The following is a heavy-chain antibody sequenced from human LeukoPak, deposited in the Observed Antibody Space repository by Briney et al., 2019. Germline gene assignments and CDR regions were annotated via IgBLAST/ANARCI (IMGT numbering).Heavy chain of an antibody. J-gene: IGHJ3*02. CDR2: IYYSGST. CDR1: GGSISSYY. Sequence: SETLSLTCTVSGGSISSYYWSWIRQPPGKGLEWIGYIYYSGSTNYNPSLKSRVTISVDKSKNQFSLKLSSVTAADTAVYYCARDEQGAFDIWGQGTMVTVSS. CDR3: ARDEQGAFDI. V-gene: IGHV4-59*12.